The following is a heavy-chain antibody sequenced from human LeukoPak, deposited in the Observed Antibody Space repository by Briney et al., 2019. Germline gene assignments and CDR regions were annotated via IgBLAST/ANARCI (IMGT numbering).Heavy chain of an antibody. D-gene: IGHD5-18*01. CDR2: IRSVGYGETT. J-gene: IGHJ6*02. CDR1: GFKFGDHA. CDR3: ARGPIQLWLHNGMDV. V-gene: IGHV3-49*03. Sequence: GRSLRLCCTAYGFKFGDHAMTRIRQAAGRGQDLVGFIRSVGYGETTEYAASVKGRFTISRDNSKSIAYLQMNSLKTDDTAVYYCARGPIQLWLHNGMDVWGQGTTVIVSS.